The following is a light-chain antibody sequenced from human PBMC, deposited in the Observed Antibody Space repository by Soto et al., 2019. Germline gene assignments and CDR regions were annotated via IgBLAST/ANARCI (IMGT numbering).Light chain of an antibody. J-gene: IGLJ2*01. CDR2: EGT. CDR1: SSDVGGYNV. V-gene: IGLV2-23*01. Sequence: QSALTQPASVSGTPGQSITIPCTGTSSDVGGYNVVSWFQQHPGKAPKLLIDEGTKRPSGVSNRFAGSKSGNTASLTISGLQAEDEADYYCCSYAAGSTPVLFGGGTKLTVL. CDR3: CSYAAGSTPVL.